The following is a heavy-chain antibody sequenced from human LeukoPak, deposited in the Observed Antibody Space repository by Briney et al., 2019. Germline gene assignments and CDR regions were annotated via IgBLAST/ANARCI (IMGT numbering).Heavy chain of an antibody. V-gene: IGHV4-39*01. CDR1: GGSISSSSYY. CDR2: IYYSGST. CDR3: ATGRIVVVVAATIPFDY. J-gene: IGHJ4*02. Sequence: PSETLSLTCTVSGGSISSSSYYWGWIRQPPGKGLEWIGSIYYSGSTYYNPSLKSRVTISVGTSKNQFSLKLSSVTAADTAVYYCATGRIVVVVAATIPFDYWGQGTLVTVSS. D-gene: IGHD2-15*01.